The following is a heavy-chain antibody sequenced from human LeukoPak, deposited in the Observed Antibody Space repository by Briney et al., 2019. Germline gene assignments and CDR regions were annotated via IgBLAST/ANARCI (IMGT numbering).Heavy chain of an antibody. J-gene: IGHJ4*02. CDR1: GYTFTSHA. V-gene: IGHV1-3*01. Sequence: ASVKVSCKASGYTFTSHAMHWVRQAPGQRLEWLGWINAGNGNTKYSQKFQGRVTITRDTSASTAYMELSSLRSEDTAVYYCAREDGYNAFDYWGQGTLVTVSS. CDR3: AREDGYNAFDY. D-gene: IGHD5-24*01. CDR2: INAGNGNT.